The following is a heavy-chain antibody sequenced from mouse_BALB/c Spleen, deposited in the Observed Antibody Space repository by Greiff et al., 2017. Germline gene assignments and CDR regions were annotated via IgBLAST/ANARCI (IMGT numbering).Heavy chain of an antibody. J-gene: IGHJ3*01. CDR3: ARGDKTCYGNYGPWFAY. V-gene: IGHV1S135*01. Sequence: VQLKESGPELEKPGASVKLSCKASGYSFTGYNMNWVKQSNGKSLEWIGNIDPYYGGTSYNQKFKGKATLTVDTSSSTAYMQLKILTSEVSAVYYCARGDKTCYGNYGPWFAYWGQGTLVTVSA. D-gene: IGHD2-1*01. CDR1: GYSFTGYN. CDR2: IDPYYGGT.